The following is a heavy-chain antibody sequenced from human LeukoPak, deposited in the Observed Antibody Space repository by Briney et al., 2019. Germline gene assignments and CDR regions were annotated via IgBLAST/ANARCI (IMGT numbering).Heavy chain of an antibody. Sequence: SETLSLTCTASGGSISSYYWSWIRQPPGKGLEWIGYIYYSGSTNYNPSLKSRVTISVDTSKNQFSLKLSSVTAADTAVYYCARDLTCSGGSCRPAWGQGTLVTVSS. CDR2: IYYSGST. CDR3: ARDLTCSGGSCRPA. D-gene: IGHD2-15*01. J-gene: IGHJ5*02. CDR1: GGSISSYY. V-gene: IGHV4-59*01.